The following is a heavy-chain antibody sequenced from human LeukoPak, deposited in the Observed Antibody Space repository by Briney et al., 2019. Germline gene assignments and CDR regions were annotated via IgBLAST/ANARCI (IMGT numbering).Heavy chain of an antibody. CDR3: ARGGNDYSNRYYYYYYMDV. V-gene: IGHV3-21*01. Sequence: PGRSLRLSCAASGFTFSSYGMHWVRQAPGKGLEWVSSISSSSSYIYYANSVKGRFTISRDNAKNSLYLQMNSLRAEDTAVYYCARGGNDYSNRYYYYYYMDVWGKGTTVTVSS. D-gene: IGHD4-11*01. CDR2: ISSSSSYI. J-gene: IGHJ6*03. CDR1: GFTFSSYG.